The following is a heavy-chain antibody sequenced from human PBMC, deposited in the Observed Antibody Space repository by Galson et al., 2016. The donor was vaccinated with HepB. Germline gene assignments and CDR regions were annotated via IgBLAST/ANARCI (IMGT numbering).Heavy chain of an antibody. V-gene: IGHV2-5*01. CDR3: AHTSISYYYYYGLDV. CDR2: IFWNDDK. Sequence: PALVKPTQTLTLTCSFSGFSLSSSGVAVGWIRQPPGKALEWLALIFWNDDKRYSPSLKSRLTIAKDTSKNQVVPTMTNMDPVDTATFYCAHTSISYYYYYGLDVWGKGTTVTVSS. CDR1: GFSLSSSGVA. J-gene: IGHJ6*04.